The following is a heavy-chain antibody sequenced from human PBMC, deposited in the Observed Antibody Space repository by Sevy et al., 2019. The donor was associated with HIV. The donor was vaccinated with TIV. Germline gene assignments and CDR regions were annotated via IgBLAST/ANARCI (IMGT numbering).Heavy chain of an antibody. J-gene: IGHJ6*02. Sequence: GESLKISCAASGFTFSSYSMNWVRQAPGKGLESVSSISSSSSYIYYADSVKGRFTISRDNAKNSLYLQMNSLRAEDTAVYYCARVYCSGGSCIWYYYYGMDVWCQGTTVTVSS. CDR2: ISSSSSYI. V-gene: IGHV3-21*01. CDR3: ARVYCSGGSCIWYYYYGMDV. CDR1: GFTFSSYS. D-gene: IGHD2-15*01.